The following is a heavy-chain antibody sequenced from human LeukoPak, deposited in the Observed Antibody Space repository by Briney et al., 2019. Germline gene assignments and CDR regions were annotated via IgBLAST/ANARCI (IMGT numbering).Heavy chain of an antibody. CDR3: ARGTRVVRGTTGYYYGMDV. D-gene: IGHD3-10*01. CDR1: GGSISSYY. CDR2: IYYSGST. Sequence: ASETLSLTCTVSGGSISSYYWSWLRQPPGKGLEWIGYIYYSGSTNYNPSLKSRVTISVDTSKKQFSLKLSSVTAADTAVYYCARGTRVVRGTTGYYYGMDVWGQGTTVTVSS. J-gene: IGHJ6*02. V-gene: IGHV4-59*01.